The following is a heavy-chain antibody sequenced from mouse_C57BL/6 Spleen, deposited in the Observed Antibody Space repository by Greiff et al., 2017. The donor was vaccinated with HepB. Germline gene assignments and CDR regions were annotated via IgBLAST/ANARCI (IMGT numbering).Heavy chain of an antibody. Sequence: VKLVESGPGLVAPSQSLSITCTVSGFSLTSYAISWVRQPPGKGLEWLGVIWTGGGTNYNSALKSRLSISKDNSKSQVFLKMNSLQTDDTARYYCARNSDAVYYDYDENYFDYWGQGTTLTVSS. J-gene: IGHJ2*01. CDR2: IWTGGGT. V-gene: IGHV2-9-1*01. CDR1: GFSLTSYA. CDR3: ARNSDAVYYDYDENYFDY. D-gene: IGHD2-4*01.